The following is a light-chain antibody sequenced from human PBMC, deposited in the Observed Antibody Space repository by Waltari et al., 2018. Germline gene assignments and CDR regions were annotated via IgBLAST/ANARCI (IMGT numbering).Light chain of an antibody. V-gene: IGKV1-39*01. CDR1: QRIGSY. CDR3: QQSYSSPYT. CDR2: AES. Sequence: DIQMTHSPSSLSASVGDRVTITFRASQRIGSYLNWYQQKPGKAPKLLIYAESGLQSGVPSRFSGSGSGTVFTLTISNLQPEDFATYYCQQSYSSPYTFGQGTKLEIK. J-gene: IGKJ2*01.